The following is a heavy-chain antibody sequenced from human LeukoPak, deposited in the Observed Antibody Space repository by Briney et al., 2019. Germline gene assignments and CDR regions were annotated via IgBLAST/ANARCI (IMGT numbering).Heavy chain of an antibody. CDR3: ARVQAVAGPGPYFDY. CDR1: GFTFSSYW. J-gene: IGHJ4*02. V-gene: IGHV3-74*01. D-gene: IGHD6-19*01. Sequence: GGSLRLSCAASGFTFSSYWMHWVRQAPGKGLVWVSRISTDGSSTTYADSVKGRFTISRDNAKNTLYLQMNSLRAEDTAVYYCARVQAVAGPGPYFDYWGQGTLVTVSS. CDR2: ISTDGSST.